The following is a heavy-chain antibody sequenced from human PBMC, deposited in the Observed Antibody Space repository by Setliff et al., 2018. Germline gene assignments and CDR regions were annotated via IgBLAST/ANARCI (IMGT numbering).Heavy chain of an antibody. CDR1: GDTFNTYT. D-gene: IGHD4-17*01. CDR2: IIPLLETV. Sequence: SVKVSCKASGDTFNTYTLSWVRQAPGQGLEWMGGIIPLLETVKYAQKFQGRVTITAGESATTAYMELSSLRAEDTAVYYCAKSMTTVTTGGNEAFDIWGQGTMVTVSS. J-gene: IGHJ3*02. CDR3: AKSMTTVTTGGNEAFDI. V-gene: IGHV1-69*13.